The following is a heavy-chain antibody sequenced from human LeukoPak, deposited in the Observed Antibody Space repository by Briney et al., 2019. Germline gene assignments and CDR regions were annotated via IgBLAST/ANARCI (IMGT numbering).Heavy chain of an antibody. CDR3: ARDLGNMDRFMRRISDAFDI. CDR1: GYTFTSYG. CDR2: ISAYNGNT. V-gene: IGHV1-18*01. D-gene: IGHD2/OR15-2a*01. J-gene: IGHJ3*02. Sequence: GASVKVPCKASGYTFTSYGISWVRQAPGQGLEWMGWISAYNGNTNYAQKLQGRVTMTTDTSTSTAYMELRSLRSDDTAVYYCARDLGNMDRFMRRISDAFDIWGQGTMVTVSS.